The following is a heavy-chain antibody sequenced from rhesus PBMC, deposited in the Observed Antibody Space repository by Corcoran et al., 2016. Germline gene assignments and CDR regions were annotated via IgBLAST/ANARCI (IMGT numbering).Heavy chain of an antibody. CDR2: MYGSGSST. Sequence: QLQLQESGPGLVKPSETLSVTCTVTGGSISRNYWSWIRQPPGRGLEGIGRMYGSGSSTNYTPTRERRFTLSVETSKNQLSLKVSSVTAADTAVYYCARRGDDYVLDNWGQGALVTVSS. J-gene: IGHJ1*01. V-gene: IGHV4-169*01. CDR3: ARRGDDYVLDN. D-gene: IGHD3-34*01. CDR1: GGSISRNY.